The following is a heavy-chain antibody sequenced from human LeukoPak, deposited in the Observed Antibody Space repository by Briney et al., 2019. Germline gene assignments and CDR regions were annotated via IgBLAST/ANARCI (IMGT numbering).Heavy chain of an antibody. V-gene: IGHV4-59*01. CDR2: IYYSGST. Sequence: SETLSLTSTVSGGSISSYYWSWIRQPPGNGLELMGYIYYSGSTNYNPSLKCRVTISVDTYKNQFSLKLSSVTAADTAVYYCARAGATSEYFDYWGQGTLVTVSS. J-gene: IGHJ4*02. D-gene: IGHD1-26*01. CDR1: GGSISSYY. CDR3: ARAGATSEYFDY.